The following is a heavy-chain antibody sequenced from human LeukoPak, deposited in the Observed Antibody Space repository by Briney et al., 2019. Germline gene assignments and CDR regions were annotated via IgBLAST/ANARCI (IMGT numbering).Heavy chain of an antibody. CDR1: GGSISSSSYY. V-gene: IGHV4-39*01. CDR2: IYYSGST. Sequence: TETLSLTCTVSGGSISSSSYYWGWIRQPPGKGLEWIGSIYYSGSTYYNPSLKSRVTISVDTSKNQFSLKLSSVTAADTAVYYCARHIRPGMVRGVNFDYWGQGTLVTVSS. CDR3: ARHIRPGMVRGVNFDY. J-gene: IGHJ4*02. D-gene: IGHD3-10*01.